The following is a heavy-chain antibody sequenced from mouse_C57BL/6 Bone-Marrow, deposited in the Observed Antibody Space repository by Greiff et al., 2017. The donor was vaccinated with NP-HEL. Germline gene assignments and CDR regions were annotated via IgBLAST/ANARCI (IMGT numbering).Heavy chain of an antibody. V-gene: IGHV1-42*01. CDR3: ARRARGFAY. D-gene: IGHD3-3*01. J-gene: IGHJ3*01. CDR2: INPSTGGT. CDR1: GYSFTGYY. Sequence: EVMLVESGPELVKPGASVKISCKASGYSFTGYYMNWVKQSPEKSLEWIGEINPSTGGTTYNQKFKAKATLTVDKSSSTAYMQLKSLTSEDSAVYYCARRARGFAYWGQGTLVTVSA.